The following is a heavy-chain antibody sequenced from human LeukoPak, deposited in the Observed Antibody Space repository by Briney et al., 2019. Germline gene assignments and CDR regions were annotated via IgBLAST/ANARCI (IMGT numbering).Heavy chain of an antibody. CDR1: GFTFNNYA. CDR3: TKTTTGYSSGQYPGWPADH. D-gene: IGHD3-22*01. CDR2: IFRSGGSA. Sequence: GGSLRLSCTASGFTFNNYAMYWVRQAPRKGLEWVAGIFRSGGSAHYAGSGKGRFTISRDKSKNTVYLQMDGLRGEDTAVYYCTKTTTGYSSGQYPGWPADHWGQGALVTVSS. V-gene: IGHV3-23*01. J-gene: IGHJ4*01.